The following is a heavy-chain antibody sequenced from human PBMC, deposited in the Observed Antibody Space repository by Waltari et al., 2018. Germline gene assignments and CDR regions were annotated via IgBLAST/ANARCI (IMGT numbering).Heavy chain of an antibody. V-gene: IGHV4-59*08. CDR2: VYYSGST. Sequence: QVQLQESGPGLLKPSETLSLNCTVPGGAIDSDYWTWIRQSPGKGLEWIGYVYYSGSTAYNPSLKSRLTISLDRSRNQFSLRMRSVTAADTAVYYCARGYWFEFWGQGILVTVSS. CDR1: GGAIDSDY. J-gene: IGHJ5*01. CDR3: ARGYWFEF.